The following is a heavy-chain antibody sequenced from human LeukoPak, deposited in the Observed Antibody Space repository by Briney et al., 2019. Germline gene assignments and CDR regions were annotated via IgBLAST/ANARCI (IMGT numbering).Heavy chain of an antibody. CDR3: ARDRGDYDGAFDI. Sequence: ASVKVSCKASGGTFSSYAISWVRQAPGQGLEWMGGIIPIFGTANYAQKFQGRVTITADESTSTAYMELSSLRSEDTAVYYCARDRGDYDGAFDIWGQGTMVTVSS. D-gene: IGHD4-23*01. V-gene: IGHV1-69*13. CDR2: IIPIFGTA. CDR1: GGTFSSYA. J-gene: IGHJ3*02.